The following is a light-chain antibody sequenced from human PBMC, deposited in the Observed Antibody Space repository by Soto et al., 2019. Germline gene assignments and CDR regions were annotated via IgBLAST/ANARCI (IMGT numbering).Light chain of an antibody. CDR3: CSYAGTYTLWV. CDR1: GSDVGGYNF. Sequence: QSALTQPRSVSGSPGQSVTISCTGTGSDVGGYNFVSWYQQCPGKAPKLIIYDVSKRPSGVPDRFSGSKSGNTASLTISGLQAEDEADYYCCSYAGTYTLWVFGGGTKLTVL. J-gene: IGLJ3*02. CDR2: DVS. V-gene: IGLV2-11*01.